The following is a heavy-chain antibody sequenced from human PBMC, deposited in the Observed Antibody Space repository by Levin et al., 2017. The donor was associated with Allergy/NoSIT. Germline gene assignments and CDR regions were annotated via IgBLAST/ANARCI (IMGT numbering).Heavy chain of an antibody. V-gene: IGHV3-30*04. J-gene: IGHJ6*02. CDR1: GFTFSSYA. CDR2: ISYDGSNK. CDR3: ARELGGYSGYDPPYGMDV. D-gene: IGHD5-12*01. Sequence: GGSLRLSCAASGFTFSSYAMHWVRQAPGKGLEWVAVISYDGSNKYYADSVKGRFTISRDNSKNTLYLQMNSLRAEDTAVYYCARELGGYSGYDPPYGMDVWGQGTTVTVSS.